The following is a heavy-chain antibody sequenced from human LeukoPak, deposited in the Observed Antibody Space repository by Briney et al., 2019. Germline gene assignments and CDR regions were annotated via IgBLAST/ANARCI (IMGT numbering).Heavy chain of an antibody. D-gene: IGHD2-15*01. CDR1: GYTFTGYG. CDR3: AREGYYTGGSCYNRNAADY. CDR2: ISAYNGNT. V-gene: IGHV1-18*01. Sequence: ASVKVSCKASGYTFTGYGISWRPQAPGQGLEWMGWISAYNGNTNYAQKVQGRVTMTTDASTSTAYMELRSLRSDDTAVYYCAREGYYTGGSCYNRNAADYWGQGTLVTVSS. J-gene: IGHJ4*02.